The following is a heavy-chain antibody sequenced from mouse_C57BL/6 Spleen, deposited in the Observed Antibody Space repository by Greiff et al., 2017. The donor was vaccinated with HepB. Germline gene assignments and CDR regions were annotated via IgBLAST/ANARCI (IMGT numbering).Heavy chain of an antibody. Sequence: VQLQQPGAELVMPGASVKLSCKASGYTFTSYWMHWVKQRPGQGLEWIGEIDPSDSYTNYNQKFKGKSTLTVDKSSSTAYMQLSSLTSEDSAVYYCARGRDGYPYYFDYWGQGTTLTVSS. CDR1: GYTFTSYW. CDR2: IDPSDSYT. D-gene: IGHD2-3*01. J-gene: IGHJ2*01. V-gene: IGHV1-69*01. CDR3: ARGRDGYPYYFDY.